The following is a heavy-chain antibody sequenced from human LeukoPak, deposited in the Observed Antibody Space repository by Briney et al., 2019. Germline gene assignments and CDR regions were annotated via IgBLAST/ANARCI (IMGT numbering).Heavy chain of an antibody. V-gene: IGHV3-23*01. CDR1: GFTFSSYA. CDR2: ISGSGGST. J-gene: IGHJ4*02. Sequence: GGSLRLSCAASGFTFSSYAMSWVRQAPGKGLEWVSAISGSGGSTYYADSVKGRFTISRDNSKNALYLQMNSLRAEDTAVYYCAKDYCSGGSCLGLWGQGTLVTVSS. CDR3: AKDYCSGGSCLGL. D-gene: IGHD2-15*01.